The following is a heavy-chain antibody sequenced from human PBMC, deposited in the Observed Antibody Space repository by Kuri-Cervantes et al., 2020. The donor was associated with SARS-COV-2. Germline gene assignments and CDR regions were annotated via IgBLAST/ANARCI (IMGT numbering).Heavy chain of an antibody. V-gene: IGHV1-2*02. CDR2: INPNSGGT. CDR1: GYTFTGYY. D-gene: IGHD3-10*01. Sequence: ASVKVSCKASGYTFTGYYMHWVRQAPGQGLEWMGWINPNSGGTNYAQKFQGRVTMTRDTSISTAYMELSRLRSDDTAVYYCARGLLWFGESCFDYWGQGTLVTVSS. CDR3: ARGLLWFGESCFDY. J-gene: IGHJ4*02.